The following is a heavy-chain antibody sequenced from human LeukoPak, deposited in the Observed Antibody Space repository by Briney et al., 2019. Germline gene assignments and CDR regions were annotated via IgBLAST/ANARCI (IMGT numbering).Heavy chain of an antibody. CDR3: ARDGGYDPFDY. CDR2: ISGSGGST. V-gene: IGHV3-23*01. J-gene: IGHJ4*02. CDR1: GFTFSSYA. D-gene: IGHD5-12*01. Sequence: GGSLRLSCAASGFTFSSYAMSWVRQAPGKGLEWVSAISGSGGSTYYAGSVKGRFTISRDNSKNTLYLQMNSLRAEDTAVYYCARDGGYDPFDYWGQGTLVTVSS.